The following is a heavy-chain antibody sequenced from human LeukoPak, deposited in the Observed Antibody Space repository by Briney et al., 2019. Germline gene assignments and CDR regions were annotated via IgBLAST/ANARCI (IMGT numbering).Heavy chain of an antibody. D-gene: IGHD1-26*01. J-gene: IGHJ6*03. CDR2: ITSSGAYI. Sequence: PGGSLRLSCAASGFTFNYYNMNWVRQAPGKALEWVSSITSSGAYIFYAGSVRGRFTISRDIAKDSLYLQMNSLGPEDTAVYYCARDPYSGNYGNYYYYYMDVWGKGTTVAISS. CDR3: ARDPYSGNYGNYYYYYMDV. CDR1: GFTFNYYN. V-gene: IGHV3-21*01.